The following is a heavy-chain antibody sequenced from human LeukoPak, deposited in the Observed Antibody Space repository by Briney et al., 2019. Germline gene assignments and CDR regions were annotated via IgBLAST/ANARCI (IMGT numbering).Heavy chain of an antibody. V-gene: IGHV3-30*03. CDR3: ASRAAVTTWRETDY. CDR1: GFTFSSYG. CDR2: ISYDGSNK. Sequence: PGGTLRLSCTASGFTFSSYGMHRGREAPGKVVGWWAGISYDGSNKYYADSVKGRFTISRGNSKNTLYLQMNSLRAEDTAVYYCASRAAVTTWRETDYWGPGTLVTVSS. D-gene: IGHD4-17*01. J-gene: IGHJ4*02.